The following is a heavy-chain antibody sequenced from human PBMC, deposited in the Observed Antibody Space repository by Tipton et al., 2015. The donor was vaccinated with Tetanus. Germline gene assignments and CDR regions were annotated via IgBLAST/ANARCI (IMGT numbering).Heavy chain of an antibody. D-gene: IGHD1-26*01. CDR3: VRHRGLVGIYFHY. J-gene: IGHJ4*02. V-gene: IGHV4-39*01. Sequence: TLSLTCTVSGDSISARNSYWGWIRQPPGKGLEWIATFYYGGITYYSPSLSGRVTVSVDSPRNQFSLKLNSLTAADTAVYHCVRHRGLVGIYFHYWGQGTLVTVSS. CDR1: GDSISARNSY. CDR2: FYYGGIT.